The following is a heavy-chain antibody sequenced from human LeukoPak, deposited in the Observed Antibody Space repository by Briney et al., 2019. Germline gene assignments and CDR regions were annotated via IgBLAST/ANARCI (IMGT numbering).Heavy chain of an antibody. Sequence: ASVKVSCKTSGYTFTGYYMHWVRQAPGQGLEWMGWINPNSGGTNYAQKFQGRVTMTRDTSISTAYMELSRLRSDDTAVYYCARDAGYCSSTSCYMEAGFDLWGEGPLVPVSS. CDR3: ARDAGYCSSTSCYMEAGFDL. CDR2: INPNSGGT. D-gene: IGHD2-2*02. V-gene: IGHV1-2*02. J-gene: IGHJ5*02. CDR1: GYTFTGYY.